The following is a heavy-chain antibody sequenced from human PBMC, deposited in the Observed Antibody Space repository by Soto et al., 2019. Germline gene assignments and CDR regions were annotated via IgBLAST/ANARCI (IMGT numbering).Heavy chain of an antibody. CDR2: IIPIFGTA. Sequence: SVKVSCEASGGTFSSYTISWVRQAPGQGLEWMGGIIPIFGTANYAQKFQGRVTITADESTSTAYMELSSLRSEDTAVYYCAETYGSGSRYYFDYWGQGTLVTVSS. CDR1: GGTFSSYT. CDR3: AETYGSGSRYYFDY. V-gene: IGHV1-69*13. D-gene: IGHD3-10*01. J-gene: IGHJ4*02.